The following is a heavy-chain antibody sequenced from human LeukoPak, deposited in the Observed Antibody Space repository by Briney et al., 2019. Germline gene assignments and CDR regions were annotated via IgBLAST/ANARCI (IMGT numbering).Heavy chain of an antibody. CDR1: GGSISSYY. Sequence: SETLSLTCSVSGGSISSYYWRWIRQPAGKGLEWIGRVHRSGDINYNPSLKSRLTMSVETSKNQLFLRLRSVSAADTAVYYCARDDFEYSVHYGMDVWGQGTTVTVSS. J-gene: IGHJ6*02. D-gene: IGHD3-9*01. V-gene: IGHV4-4*07. CDR2: VHRSGDI. CDR3: ARDDFEYSVHYGMDV.